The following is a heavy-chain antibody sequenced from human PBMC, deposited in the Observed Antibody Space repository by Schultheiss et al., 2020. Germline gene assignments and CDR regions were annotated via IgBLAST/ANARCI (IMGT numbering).Heavy chain of an antibody. D-gene: IGHD4-17*01. V-gene: IGHV3-23*01. CDR1: GFTFSSYA. J-gene: IGHJ4*02. CDR2: ISGSGGST. CDR3: AKDLAILTTVTRGIDY. Sequence: GGSLRLSCAASGFTFSSYAMSWVRQAPGKGLEWVSAISGSGGSTYYADSVKGRFTISRDNSKNTLYLQMNSLRAEDTAVYYCAKDLAILTTVTRGIDYWGQGTLVNGYS.